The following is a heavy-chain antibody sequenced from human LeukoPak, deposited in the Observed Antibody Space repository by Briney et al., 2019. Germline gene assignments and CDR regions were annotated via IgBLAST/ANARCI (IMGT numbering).Heavy chain of an antibody. CDR1: GFTFSSYA. Sequence: GGSLRLSCAASGFTFSSYAMSWVRQAPGKGREWVSAISGSGGSTYYADSVKGRFTISRDNSKNTLYLQMNSLRAEDTAVYYCATNPGGSTDYWGQGTLVTVSS. J-gene: IGHJ4*02. CDR3: ATNPGGSTDY. CDR2: ISGSGGST. V-gene: IGHV3-23*01. D-gene: IGHD3-16*01.